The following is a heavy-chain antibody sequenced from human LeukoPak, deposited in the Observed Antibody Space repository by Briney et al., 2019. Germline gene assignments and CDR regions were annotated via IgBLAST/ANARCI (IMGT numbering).Heavy chain of an antibody. V-gene: IGHV3-15*01. Sequence: TGVSLRLSCAASGFTFSNAWMSWVRQAPGKGLEWVGRIKSKTDGGTTDYAAPVKGRFTISRDDAKNTLYLQMNSLKTEDTAMYYCTTEAPAGYNWFDPWGQGTLVTVSS. J-gene: IGHJ5*02. CDR2: IKSKTDGGTT. CDR3: TTEAPAGYNWFDP. D-gene: IGHD6-13*01. CDR1: GFTFSNAW.